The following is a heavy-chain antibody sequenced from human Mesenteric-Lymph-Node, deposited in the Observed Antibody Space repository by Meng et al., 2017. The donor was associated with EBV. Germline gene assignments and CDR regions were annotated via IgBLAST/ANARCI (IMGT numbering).Heavy chain of an antibody. D-gene: IGHD3-9*01. V-gene: IGHV4-34*01. CDR3: ARAGAYYDVLTGFDY. CDR2: IYHTGTT. Sequence: LQQWGAGLLKPSETLSLTCAVYGGSFSGYSWNWIRQTPGRGLEWIGYIYHTGTTYYNPSLKSRVTMSVDRSTNQFSLWLKSVTAADTAIYYCARAGAYYDVLTGFDYWGQGTLVTVSS. CDR1: GGSFSGYS. J-gene: IGHJ4*02.